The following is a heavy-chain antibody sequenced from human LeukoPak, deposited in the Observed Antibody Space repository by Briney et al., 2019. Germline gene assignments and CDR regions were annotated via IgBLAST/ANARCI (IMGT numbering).Heavy chain of an antibody. CDR3: ARQYYGSGSYAIDP. D-gene: IGHD3-10*01. V-gene: IGHV4-30-2*01. Sequence: PSQTLSLTCTVSGGSISSGGYYWSWIRQPPGKGLEWIGYIYHSGSTYYNPSLKSRVTISVDRSKNQFSLKLSSVTAADTAVYYCARQYYGSGSYAIDPWGQGTLVTVSS. CDR2: IYHSGST. CDR1: GGSISSGGYY. J-gene: IGHJ5*02.